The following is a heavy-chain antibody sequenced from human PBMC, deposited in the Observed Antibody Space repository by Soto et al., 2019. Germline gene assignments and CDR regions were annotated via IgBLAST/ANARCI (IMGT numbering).Heavy chain of an antibody. CDR3: ARDQGYCSGGSCPEDYYYYVMDV. D-gene: IGHD2-15*01. J-gene: IGHJ6*02. CDR2: ISAYNGNT. V-gene: IGHV1-18*01. CDR1: GYTFTSYG. Sequence: QVQLVQSGAEVKKPGASVKVSCKASGYTFTSYGISWVRQAPGQGLEWMGWISAYNGNTNYAQKLQGRVTMTTDTSTSTAYKDLRSMGSDNTAMYYCARDQGYCSGGSCPEDYYYYVMDVWGQGNTVTVSS.